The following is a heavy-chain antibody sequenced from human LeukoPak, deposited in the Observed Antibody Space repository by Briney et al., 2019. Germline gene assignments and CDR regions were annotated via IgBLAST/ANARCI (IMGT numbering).Heavy chain of an antibody. D-gene: IGHD6-13*01. V-gene: IGHV3-23*01. J-gene: IGHJ4*02. CDR1: GFTFSSYA. Sequence: PGGSLRLSCAASGFTFSSYAMSWVRQAPGKGLEWVSAISGSGGSTYYADSVKGRFTISRDNSKNTLYLQMNSLRAEDTAVYYCAKVIGGSSSWYGGIVSYWGQGTLVTVSS. CDR2: ISGSGGST. CDR3: AKVIGGSSSWYGGIVSY.